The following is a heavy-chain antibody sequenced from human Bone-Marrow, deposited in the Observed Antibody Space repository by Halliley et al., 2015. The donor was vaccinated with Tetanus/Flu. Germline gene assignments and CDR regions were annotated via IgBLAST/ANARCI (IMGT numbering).Heavy chain of an antibody. Sequence: QVQLVQSGAEVKKPGASVKVSCKASGYTFATYYMHWVRQAPGQGLEWMGIINPNSGSANYAQKFQGRVTMTRDTSTTTVYLDLSSLRSNDTAMYYCARGTGHPISRLGYWGQGTLVIVSS. CDR1: GYTFATYY. CDR2: INPNSGSA. CDR3: ARGTGHPISRLGY. J-gene: IGHJ4*02. V-gene: IGHV1-46*01. D-gene: IGHD1-1*01.